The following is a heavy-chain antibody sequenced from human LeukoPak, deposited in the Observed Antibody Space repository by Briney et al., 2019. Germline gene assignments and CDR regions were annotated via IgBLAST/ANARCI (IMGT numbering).Heavy chain of an antibody. D-gene: IGHD3-22*01. V-gene: IGHV3-11*01. J-gene: IGHJ4*02. CDR1: GFTFSDSF. CDR3: ARGDSSGAPDY. Sequence: PGGSLRLSCAASGFTFSDSFMNWIPQAPGKGLEWLSYISHSGSNLDYAESVRGRFTISRDNANHSLYLQINSLRAEDTAVYYCARGDSSGAPDYWGQGTLVTVSS. CDR2: ISHSGSNL.